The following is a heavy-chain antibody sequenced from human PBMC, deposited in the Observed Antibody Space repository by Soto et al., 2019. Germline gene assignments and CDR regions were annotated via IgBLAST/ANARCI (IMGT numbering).Heavy chain of an antibody. CDR1: GFTFSSYA. D-gene: IGHD3-16*01. J-gene: IGHJ6*02. V-gene: IGHV3-23*01. CDR2: ISGSGGST. Sequence: EVKLLDSGGGLVQTGGSLRLSCAASGFTFSSYAMGWVRQAPGKGLDWVSVISGSGGSTYSADSVKGRFTISRDNSKNILYLQMNSLRAEDTAVYYCAKGITDTGGYYYYSMDVWGQGTAVTVSS. CDR3: AKGITDTGGYYYYSMDV.